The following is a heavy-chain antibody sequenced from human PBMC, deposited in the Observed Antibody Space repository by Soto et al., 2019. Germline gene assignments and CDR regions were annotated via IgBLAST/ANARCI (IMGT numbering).Heavy chain of an antibody. CDR1: GFTFSGSA. CDR3: TKNTLEGAAAGTSEGYYYYMDV. V-gene: IGHV3-73*01. J-gene: IGHJ6*03. CDR2: IRSKANSYAT. Sequence: GGSLRLSCAASGFTFSGSAMHWVRQASGKGLEWVGRIRSKANSYATAYAASVKGRFTISRDDSKNTAYLQMNSLKTEDTAVYYCTKNTLEGAAAGTSEGYYYYMDVWGKGTTVTVSS. D-gene: IGHD6-13*01.